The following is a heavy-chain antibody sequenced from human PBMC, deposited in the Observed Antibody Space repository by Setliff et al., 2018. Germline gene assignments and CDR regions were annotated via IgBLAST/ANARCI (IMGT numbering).Heavy chain of an antibody. J-gene: IGHJ5*02. CDR2: ISGYNGNT. D-gene: IGHD2-8*01. CDR1: GYTFANSI. V-gene: IGHV1-18*04. Sequence: ASVKVSCKASGYTFANSIVSWVRQAPGQGLEWMGWISGYNGNTYINEKFQGRLSMTTDTSTNTGYMELRNLTPDDTAVYLCERLVRYCTQRACQRTQDADLWGQGTQVTVSS. CDR3: ERLVRYCTQRACQRTQDADL.